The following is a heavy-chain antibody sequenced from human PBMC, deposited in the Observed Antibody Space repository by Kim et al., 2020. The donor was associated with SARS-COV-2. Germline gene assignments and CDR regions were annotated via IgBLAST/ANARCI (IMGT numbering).Heavy chain of an antibody. CDR1: GFTVSSNY. CDR2: IYSGGST. V-gene: IGHV3-53*01. J-gene: IGHJ6*02. D-gene: IGHD5-18*01. CDR3: ARDGGGPEIQLHLFMGKTQGGYGMDV. Sequence: GGSLRLSCAASGFTVSSNYMSWVRQAPGKGLEWVSVIYSGGSTYYADSVKGRFTISRDNSKNTLYLQMNSLRAEDTAVYYCARDGGGPEIQLHLFMGKTQGGYGMDVWGQGTTVTVSS.